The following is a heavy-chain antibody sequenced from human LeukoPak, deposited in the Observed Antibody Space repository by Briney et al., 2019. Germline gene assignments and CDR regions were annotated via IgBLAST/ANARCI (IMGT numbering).Heavy chain of an antibody. CDR2: IVVGGGNT. J-gene: IGHJ5*02. CDR1: GFTFTSSA. CDR3: AAGIWFRELWNWFDP. V-gene: IGHV1-58*01. D-gene: IGHD3-10*01. Sequence: SVKVSCKASGFTFTSSAVQWVRQARGQRLEWIGWIVVGGGNTNYAQKFQERVTITRDMSTSTAYMELSSLRSEDTAVYYCAAGIWFRELWNWFDPWGQGTLVTVSS.